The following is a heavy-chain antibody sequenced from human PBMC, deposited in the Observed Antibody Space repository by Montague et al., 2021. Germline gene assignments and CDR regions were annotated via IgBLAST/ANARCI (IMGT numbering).Heavy chain of an antibody. J-gene: IGHJ4*02. D-gene: IGHD2-21*01. CDR1: GFTFSNYW. Sequence: SLRLSCAASGFTFSNYWMSWVRQAPGKGLKWVANIKQDGSEKHYVDSVKGRFTISRDNAKNSLYLQMNSLRAEDTAVYFCARDQGQGYCGGDCYVGLDYWGQGTLVTVSS. V-gene: IGHV3-7*01. CDR2: IKQDGSEK. CDR3: ARDQGQGYCGGDCYVGLDY.